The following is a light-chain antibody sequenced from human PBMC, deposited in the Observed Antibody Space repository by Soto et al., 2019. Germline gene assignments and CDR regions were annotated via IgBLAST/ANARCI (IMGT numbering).Light chain of an antibody. J-gene: IGKJ2*01. CDR3: VQGKHWPPYT. Sequence: DVVMTQSPLSLPVTLGQPASISCRSSQSLAYSDGNTYLNWFQQRPGQSPRRLIYKVSNRDSGVQDRFGGSGSGTDFTLKISRVEAEDVGVYYCVQGKHWPPYTFGQGTKLEIK. CDR1: QSLAYSDGNTY. V-gene: IGKV2-30*01. CDR2: KVS.